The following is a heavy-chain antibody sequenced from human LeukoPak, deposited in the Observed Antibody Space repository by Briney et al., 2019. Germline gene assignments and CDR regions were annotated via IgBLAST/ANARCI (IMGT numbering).Heavy chain of an antibody. CDR1: GYTFTDYY. CDR2: INPNSGGT. D-gene: IGHD3-22*01. V-gene: IGHV1-2*02. Sequence: GASVKVSCKASGYTFTDYYIHWVRQAPGQGLEWMGWINPNSGGTNYAQKFQGRVAMTRDTSISTAYMELSRLRSDDTAVYYCASGFMGYDRSGYYDDAFDIWGQGTMVTVPS. J-gene: IGHJ3*02. CDR3: ASGFMGYDRSGYYDDAFDI.